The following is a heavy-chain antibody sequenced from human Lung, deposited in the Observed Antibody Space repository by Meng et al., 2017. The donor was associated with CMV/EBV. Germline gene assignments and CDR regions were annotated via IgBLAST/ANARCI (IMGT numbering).Heavy chain of an antibody. J-gene: IGHJ5*02. Sequence: LTCIASGGSIGSSGFYWGWIRQPPGKGLEWIGNFYQGGTTSFHPSLKGRVSISLDMSKNQFSLNLNSVTAADTAVYYCARVDRQWFDPWGQGTLVTVSS. V-gene: IGHV4-39*07. CDR1: GGSIGSSGFY. CDR2: FYQGGTT. CDR3: ARVDRQWFDP.